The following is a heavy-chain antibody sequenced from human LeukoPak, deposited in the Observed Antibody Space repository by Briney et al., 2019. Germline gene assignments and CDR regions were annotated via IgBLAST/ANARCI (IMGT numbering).Heavy chain of an antibody. CDR3: AREVEYYYDSSGYFGY. V-gene: IGHV1-46*01. J-gene: IGHJ4*02. Sequence: ASVKVSFKASGYTFTSYYMHWVRQAPGQGLEWMGIINPSGGSTSYAQKFQGRVTMTRDTSTSTVYMELSSLRSEDTAVYYCAREVEYYYDSSGYFGYWGQGTLVTVSS. D-gene: IGHD3-22*01. CDR2: INPSGGST. CDR1: GYTFTSYY.